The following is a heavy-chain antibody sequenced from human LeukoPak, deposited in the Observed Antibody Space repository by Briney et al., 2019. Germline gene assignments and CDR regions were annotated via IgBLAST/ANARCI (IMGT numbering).Heavy chain of an antibody. D-gene: IGHD6-13*01. CDR2: IKEDGSDK. CDR3: ARVGSLAAAGTPDY. CDR1: GFSFSSYW. Sequence: GGSLRLSCAASGFSFSSYWMSWVRQAPGKGLEWVANIKEDGSDKNYVDSVKGRFTISRDNAQNSLYLQMNSLRAEDTAVYYCARVGSLAAAGTPDYWGQGTLVTVSS. J-gene: IGHJ4*02. V-gene: IGHV3-7*02.